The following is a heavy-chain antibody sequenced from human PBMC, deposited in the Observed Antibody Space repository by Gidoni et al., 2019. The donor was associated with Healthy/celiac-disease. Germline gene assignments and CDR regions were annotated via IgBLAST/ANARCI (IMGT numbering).Heavy chain of an antibody. CDR3: ARSGIRGNANIQLRWRLDY. J-gene: IGHJ4*02. V-gene: IGHV4-34*01. CDR2: INHSGST. D-gene: IGHD5-18*01. CDR1: GGSFSGYY. Sequence: QVQLQQWGAGLLKPSETLSLTCAVYGGSFSGYYWSWIRQPPGKGLEWIGEINHSGSTNYNPSLKSRVTISVDTSKNQFSLKLSSVTAADTAVYYCARSGIRGNANIQLRWRLDYWGQGTLVTVSS.